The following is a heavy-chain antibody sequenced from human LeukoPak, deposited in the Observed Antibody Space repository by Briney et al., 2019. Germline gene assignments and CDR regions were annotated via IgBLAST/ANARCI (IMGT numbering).Heavy chain of an antibody. D-gene: IGHD3-10*02. CDR3: ARSVGVRGWFDP. CDR2: IYYSGST. Sequence: SDTLSLTCTVSGGSISSYYWSWIRQPPGKGLEWIGYIYYSGSTNYNPSLKSRVTISVGTSKNQFSLKLSSVTAADTAVYYCARSVGVRGWFDPWGQGTLVTVSS. V-gene: IGHV4-59*07. J-gene: IGHJ5*02. CDR1: GGSISSYY.